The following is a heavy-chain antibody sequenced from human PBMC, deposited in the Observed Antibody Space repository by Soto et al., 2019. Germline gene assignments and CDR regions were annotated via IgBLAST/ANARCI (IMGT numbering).Heavy chain of an antibody. V-gene: IGHV1-18*01. Sequence: QVQLVQSGAEVKKPGASVKVSCKASGYTFTSYGISWVRQAPGQGLEWMGWISAYNGNTNYAPKLQGRGTMTTDTSTSTAYMELRSLRSDDTAVYYCARVLGTIVVVPAASFDPWGQGTLVTVSS. CDR3: ARVLGTIVVVPAASFDP. J-gene: IGHJ5*02. D-gene: IGHD2-2*01. CDR2: ISAYNGNT. CDR1: GYTFTSYG.